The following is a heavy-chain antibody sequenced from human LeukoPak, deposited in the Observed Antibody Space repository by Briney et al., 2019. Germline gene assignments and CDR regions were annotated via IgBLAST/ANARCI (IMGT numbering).Heavy chain of an antibody. J-gene: IGHJ4*02. Sequence: SETLSLTCTVSGGSISSSSYYWGWIRQPPGKGLEWIGSIYYSGSTYYNPSLKSRVTISVDTSKNQFSLKLSSVTAADTAVYYCARGRGIAVAGGPSYFDYWGQGTLVTVSS. V-gene: IGHV4-39*07. CDR1: GGSISSSSYY. D-gene: IGHD6-19*01. CDR3: ARGRGIAVAGGPSYFDY. CDR2: IYYSGST.